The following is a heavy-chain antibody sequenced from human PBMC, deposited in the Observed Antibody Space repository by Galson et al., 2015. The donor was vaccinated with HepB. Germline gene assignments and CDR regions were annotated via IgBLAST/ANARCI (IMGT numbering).Heavy chain of an antibody. CDR1: GLMFSDHD. V-gene: IGHV3-72*01. J-gene: IGHJ3*02. Sequence: SLRLSCAASGLMFSDHDMDWVRQAPVKGLEWVGRTGNRAKSYSTEYVASVKGRFTISRDDSKKSVYLQMNSLKMEDTAVYYCARRRYYDTSGYYSYGFDIWGQGTMVTVSS. D-gene: IGHD3-22*01. CDR2: TGNRAKSYST. CDR3: ARRRYYDTSGYYSYGFDI.